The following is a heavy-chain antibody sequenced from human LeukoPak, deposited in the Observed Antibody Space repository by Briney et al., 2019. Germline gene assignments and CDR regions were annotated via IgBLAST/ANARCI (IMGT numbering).Heavy chain of an antibody. CDR2: ISISGDNT. CDR3: AREVRPNDY. D-gene: IGHD6-25*01. Sequence: GGSLRLSCAASGLTLRNFAMSWVRQAPGKGLEWVSSISISGDNTHYGDSVKGRFTISRDNSKDTLYLQMNSLRAEDTAVYYCAREVRPNDYWGQGTLVTVSS. CDR1: GLTLRNFA. J-gene: IGHJ4*02. V-gene: IGHV3-23*01.